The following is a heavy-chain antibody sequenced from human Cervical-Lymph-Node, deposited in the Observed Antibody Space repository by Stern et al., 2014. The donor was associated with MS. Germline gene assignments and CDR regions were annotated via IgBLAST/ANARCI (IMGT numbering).Heavy chain of an antibody. D-gene: IGHD4-23*01. CDR2: IVHSGSP. V-gene: IGHV4-30-2*01. Sequence: VQLVESGSGLVKPSQTLSLTCAVSGGSISSGDYSWSWIRQPPGKSLEWIGYIVHSGSPYYSPSLKSRVSISVDRSKNQFSLKLSSVTAADTAMYYCARIFGGNFDNWGQGTLVTVS. CDR1: GGSISSGDYS. CDR3: ARIFGGNFDN. J-gene: IGHJ4*02.